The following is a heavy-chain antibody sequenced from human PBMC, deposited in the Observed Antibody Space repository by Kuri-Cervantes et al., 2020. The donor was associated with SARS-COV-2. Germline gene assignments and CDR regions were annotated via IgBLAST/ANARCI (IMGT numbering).Heavy chain of an antibody. CDR2: IKQDGSEK. D-gene: IGHD3-3*01. CDR3: ARKRNNYDFWSDPIYYFDY. Sequence: GESLKISCAASGFTFSSYWMSWVRQAPGKGLEWVANIKQDGSEKYYVDSVKGRFTISRDNAKNSLYLQMNSLRAEDTAVYYCARKRNNYDFWSDPIYYFDYWGQGTLVTVSS. J-gene: IGHJ4*02. CDR1: GFTFSSYW. V-gene: IGHV3-7*01.